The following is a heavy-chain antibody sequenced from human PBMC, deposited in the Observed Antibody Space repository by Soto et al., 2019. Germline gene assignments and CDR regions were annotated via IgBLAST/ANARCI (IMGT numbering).Heavy chain of an antibody. CDR3: AKDAPYYYDSSGYYGPFDY. J-gene: IGHJ4*02. CDR2: ISYDGSNK. CDR1: GFTFSSYG. V-gene: IGHV3-30*18. Sequence: PGGSLRLSCAVSGFTFSSYGIHWVRQAPGKGLEWVALISYDGSNKYYADSVKGRFTISRDNSKNTLYLQMNSLRAEDTAMYYCAKDAPYYYDSSGYYGPFDYWGQGXLVTVSS. D-gene: IGHD3-22*01.